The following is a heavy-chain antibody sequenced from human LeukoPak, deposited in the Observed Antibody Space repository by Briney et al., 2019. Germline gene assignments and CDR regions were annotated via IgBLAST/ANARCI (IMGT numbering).Heavy chain of an antibody. J-gene: IGHJ6*03. CDR2: FYTSGCN. Sequence: SETLSLTCPVSGGSLSCRRYYWRWLRHPTGKGRVWLGCFYTSGCNKFNRSLKSRFTISVDTSKNQFSLKLSSVTAADTAVYYCARTIVVVPAARYYYYYYMDVWGKGTTVTVSS. CDR1: GGSLSCRRYY. V-gene: IGHV4-61*02. D-gene: IGHD2-2*01. CDR3: ARTIVVVPAARYYYYYYMDV.